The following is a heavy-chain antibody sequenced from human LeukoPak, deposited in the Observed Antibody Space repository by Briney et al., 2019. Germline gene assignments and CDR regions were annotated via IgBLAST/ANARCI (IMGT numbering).Heavy chain of an antibody. CDR2: FSYSGSA. Sequence: SETLSLTCTVSGASVTSYYWSWIRQPPGKGLEWIGFFSYSGSANYNPSLKSRVTISVDTSKNQFSLSLTSVTAADTAVYYCARVGRGGMATPTFDSWGQGTLVTVSS. CDR3: ARVGRGGMATPTFDS. D-gene: IGHD5-24*01. V-gene: IGHV4-59*08. CDR1: GASVTSYY. J-gene: IGHJ4*02.